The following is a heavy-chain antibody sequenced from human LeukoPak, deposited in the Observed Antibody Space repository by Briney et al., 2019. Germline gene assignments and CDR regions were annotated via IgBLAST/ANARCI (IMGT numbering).Heavy chain of an antibody. V-gene: IGHV1-18*01. J-gene: IGHJ4*02. CDR2: ISAYNGNT. CDR3: ARAMPHDYGSGSYYAPGGY. D-gene: IGHD3-10*01. CDR1: GYTFTSYG. Sequence: GASVKVSCKASGYTFTSYGISWGRQAPGQGLEWMGWISAYNGNTNHAQKLQGRVTMTTDTSTRTAYMELRSLRSDDTAVYYCARAMPHDYGSGSYYAPGGYWGQGTLVTVSS.